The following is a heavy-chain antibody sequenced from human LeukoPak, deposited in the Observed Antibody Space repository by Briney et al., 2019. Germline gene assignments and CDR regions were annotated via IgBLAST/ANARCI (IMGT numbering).Heavy chain of an antibody. CDR2: INHSGST. J-gene: IGHJ1*01. D-gene: IGHD6-13*01. Sequence: KTSEALSLTCAVYGGSFSGYYWSWIRQPPGKGLEWIGEINHSGSTNYNPSLKSRVTISVDTSKNQFSLKLSSVTAADTAVYYCARGERIYSSSWRIQHWGQGTLVTVSS. V-gene: IGHV4-34*01. CDR1: GGSFSGYY. CDR3: ARGERIYSSSWRIQH.